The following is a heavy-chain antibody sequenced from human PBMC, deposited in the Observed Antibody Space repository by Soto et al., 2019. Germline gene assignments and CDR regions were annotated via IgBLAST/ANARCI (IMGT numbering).Heavy chain of an antibody. D-gene: IGHD6-6*01. CDR2: IIPIFGTA. J-gene: IGHJ6*02. CDR1: GGTFSSYA. CDR3: ASDPSSSPNRMDV. Sequence: AVKVSCKASGGTFSSYAISSVRQAPGQGLEWMGGIIPIFGTANYAQKFQGRVTITADESTSTAYMELSSLRSEDTAVYYCASDPSSSPNRMDVWGQGTTVTVSS. V-gene: IGHV1-69*13.